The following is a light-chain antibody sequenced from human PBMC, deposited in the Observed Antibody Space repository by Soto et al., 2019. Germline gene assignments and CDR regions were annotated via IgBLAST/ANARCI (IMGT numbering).Light chain of an antibody. CDR1: ESISGD. V-gene: IGKV3-15*01. CDR2: IAC. J-gene: IGKJ1*01. CDR3: PQLQILPCT. Sequence: IGGTQSAAPVAVAAGEGASXTCRACESISGDLAWYQQKPGYAARLLIYIACTRVTGIPARFSGSGSGTEFTLTLTCLQSEDCALYYSPQLQILPCTFGQGTKADIK.